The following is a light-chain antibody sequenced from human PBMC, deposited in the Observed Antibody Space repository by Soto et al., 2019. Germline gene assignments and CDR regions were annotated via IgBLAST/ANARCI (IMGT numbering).Light chain of an antibody. CDR1: SSDVGGFNY. J-gene: IGLJ1*01. CDR3: SSYTSSSTYV. CDR2: EVS. Sequence: QSVLTQPASVSGSPGQSITISCTGTSSDVGGFNYVSWYQHHPGKAPKLMIYEVSNRPSGVSNRFSGSKSGNTASLNISGLQAEDESDYYSSSYTSSSTYVFGTGTKVTVL. V-gene: IGLV2-14*01.